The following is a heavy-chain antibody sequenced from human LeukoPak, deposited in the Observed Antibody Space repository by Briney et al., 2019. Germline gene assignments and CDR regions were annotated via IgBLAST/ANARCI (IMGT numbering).Heavy chain of an antibody. CDR2: IYHSGST. V-gene: IGHV4-38-2*02. D-gene: IGHD2-15*01. CDR1: GYSISSGYY. CDR3: ARTGDYCSGGSCYPYFDY. Sequence: SETLSLTCTVSGYSISSGYYWGWIRQPPGKGLEWIGSIYHSGSTYYNPSLKSRVTISVDTSKNQFSLKLSSVTAADTAVYYCARTGDYCSGGSCYPYFDYWGQGTLVTVSS. J-gene: IGHJ4*02.